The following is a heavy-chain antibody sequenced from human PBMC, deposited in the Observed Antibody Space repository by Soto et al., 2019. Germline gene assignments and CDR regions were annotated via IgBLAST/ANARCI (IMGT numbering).Heavy chain of an antibody. V-gene: IGHV1-3*05. CDR3: ARAPLWWYFDL. CDR2: INAGNGNT. J-gene: IGHJ2*01. Sequence: QVQLVQSGAEEKKPGASVKVSCKASGYTFTSYAMHWVRQAPGQRLEWMGWINAGNGNTKYSQKFQGRVTITRDTSASTAYMELSSLRSEVTAVYYCARAPLWWYFDLWGRGTLVTVSS. D-gene: IGHD3-16*01. CDR1: GYTFTSYA.